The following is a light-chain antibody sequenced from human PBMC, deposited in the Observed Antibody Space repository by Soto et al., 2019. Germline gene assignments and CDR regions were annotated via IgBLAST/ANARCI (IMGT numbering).Light chain of an antibody. CDR2: DAS. J-gene: IGKJ4*01. CDR1: QTVSSY. CDR3: QQRTNRLT. V-gene: IGKV3-11*01. Sequence: EIVLTQSPATLSLSPGERATLSCRASQTVSSYLAWYQQKPDQAPRLLIYDASSRATGIPARFSGSGSGTDFTLTISSLEPEDFAVYYCQQRTNRLTFGGGPKVEIK.